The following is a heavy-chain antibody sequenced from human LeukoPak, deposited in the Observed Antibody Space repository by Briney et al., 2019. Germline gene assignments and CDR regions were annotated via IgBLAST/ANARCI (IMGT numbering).Heavy chain of an antibody. D-gene: IGHD3-16*02. V-gene: IGHV4-4*07. CDR3: ARSPYDYVWGSYRSDAFDI. J-gene: IGHJ3*02. CDR1: GGSISDYY. Sequence: SETLSLTCTVSGGSISDYYWSWIRQPAGKGLEWIGHLYASGNTKYNPSLKSRVTMSVDTSKNQFSLKLSSVTAADTAVYYCARSPYDYVWGSYRSDAFDIWGQGTMVTVSS. CDR2: LYASGNT.